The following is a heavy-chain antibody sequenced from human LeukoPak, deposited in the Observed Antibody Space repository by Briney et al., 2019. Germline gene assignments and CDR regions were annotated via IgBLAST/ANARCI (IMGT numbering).Heavy chain of an antibody. D-gene: IGHD1-1*01. CDR2: SNPNSGGT. CDR3: AKDRARVGTLVDAFDM. V-gene: IGHV1-2*02. Sequence: GASVKVSCKASGYTFTGHYMHWVRQAPGQGLEWMGWSNPNSGGTNHAQKFQGRVTMTRDTSISTAYMELSRLRSDDTAVYYCAKDRARVGTLVDAFDMWGQGTMVTVSS. J-gene: IGHJ3*02. CDR1: GYTFTGHY.